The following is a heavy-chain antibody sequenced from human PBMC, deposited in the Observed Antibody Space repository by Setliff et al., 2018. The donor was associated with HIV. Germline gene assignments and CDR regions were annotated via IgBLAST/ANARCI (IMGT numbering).Heavy chain of an antibody. V-gene: IGHV4-34*01. J-gene: IGHJ4*02. CDR2: INQSGST. D-gene: IGHD3-10*01. CDR1: GGSFSGHY. Sequence: SETLSLTCAVYGGSFSGHYWSWFRQPPGKGLEWIGEINQSGSTAYNPSLKSRVTISVDTSKNQFSLKLRSVTAADTAVYYCAREGVIMLRGVILPGNYFDNWGQGTLVTVSS. CDR3: AREGVIMLRGVILPGNYFDN.